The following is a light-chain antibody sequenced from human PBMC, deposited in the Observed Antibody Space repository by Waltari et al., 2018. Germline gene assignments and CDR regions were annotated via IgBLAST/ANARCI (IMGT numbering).Light chain of an antibody. CDR3: QQANSSPLT. J-gene: IGKJ1*01. CDR1: QGINTW. V-gene: IGKV1-12*01. Sequence: DIQMTQSPSSVSASVGARVTITCRASQGINTWLAWYQQKPGKAPKLLIYTTSSLQTGVPSRFSGSGAGTYFTLTISSLQPEDFATYYCQQANSSPLTFGQGTKVEVK. CDR2: TTS.